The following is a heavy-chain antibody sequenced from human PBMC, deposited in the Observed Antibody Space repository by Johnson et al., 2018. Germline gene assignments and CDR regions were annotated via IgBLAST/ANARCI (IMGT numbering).Heavy chain of an antibody. J-gene: IGHJ3*02. CDR2: ISASGGTT. Sequence: VQLVQSGGGLIQPGGSLRLSCAASGFTFSSYAMSWVRQAPGKGLEWVSSISASGGTTYYADSMKGGFTIPRDNSKNTLYLQMNSLSAEDTAIYYCSKPPTPQGIFSAFDIWGQGTLVTVSS. D-gene: IGHD3-9*01. CDR3: SKPPTPQGIFSAFDI. CDR1: GFTFSSYA. V-gene: IGHV3-23*04.